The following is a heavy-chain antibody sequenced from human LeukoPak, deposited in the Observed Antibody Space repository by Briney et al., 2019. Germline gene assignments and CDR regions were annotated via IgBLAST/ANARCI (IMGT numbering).Heavy chain of an antibody. CDR2: IYYRGST. CDR3: ARAMRWTSGPVELGWFDR. V-gene: IGHV4-59*01. CDR1: GDSFSDYY. J-gene: IGHJ5*02. Sequence: SETLSLAYTFSGDSFSDYYCTWIRRPPGGTLEWIGHIYYRGSTKYNPSLKNRVSISVDTSKNQVSLTLTSVTAAVTAVYYCARAMRWTSGPVELGWFDRWGQGTQVTVSS. D-gene: IGHD1-1*01.